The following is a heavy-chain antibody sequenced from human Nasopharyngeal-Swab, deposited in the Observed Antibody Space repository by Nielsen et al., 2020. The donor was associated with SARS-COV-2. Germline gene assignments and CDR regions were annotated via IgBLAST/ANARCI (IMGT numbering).Heavy chain of an antibody. CDR3: AGWSSSGYYYRDY. D-gene: IGHD3-22*01. J-gene: IGHJ4*02. Sequence: SETLSLTCTVSGGSISSYYWSWIRQSPGKGLEWIGYIYYSGSTNYNPSLKSRVTISVDTSKNQFSLKLSSVTAADTAVYYCAGWSSSGYYYRDYWGQGTLVTVSS. V-gene: IGHV4-59*01. CDR2: IYYSGST. CDR1: GGSISSYY.